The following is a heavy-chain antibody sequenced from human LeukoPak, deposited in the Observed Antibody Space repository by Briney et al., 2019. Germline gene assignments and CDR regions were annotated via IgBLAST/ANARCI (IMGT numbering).Heavy chain of an antibody. D-gene: IGHD2-2*01. V-gene: IGHV1-18*01. CDR1: GYTFTIYG. CDR2: ISAYNGNT. CDR3: ARDLSVFVPAAIYSHWFDP. J-gene: IGHJ5*02. Sequence: ASVTVSCKASGYTFTIYGITWVRQAPGQGLEWMGWISAYNGNTNYAQKLQGRVTMTTDTSTSTAYMELRSLRSDDTAVYYCARDLSVFVPAAIYSHWFDPWGQGTLVTVSS.